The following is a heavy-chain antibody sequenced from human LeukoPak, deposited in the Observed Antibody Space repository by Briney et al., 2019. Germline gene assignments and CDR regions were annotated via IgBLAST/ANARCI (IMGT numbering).Heavy chain of an antibody. V-gene: IGHV1-2*02. CDR2: INPNSGGT. D-gene: IGHD2-2*01. Sequence: ASVKVSRKASGYTFTGYYMHWVRQAPGQGLEWMGWINPNSGGTNYAQKFQGRVTMTRDTSISTAYMELSRLRSDDTAVYYCARGVGSLHLPDYWGQGTLVTVSS. CDR1: GYTFTGYY. CDR3: ARGVGSLHLPDY. J-gene: IGHJ4*02.